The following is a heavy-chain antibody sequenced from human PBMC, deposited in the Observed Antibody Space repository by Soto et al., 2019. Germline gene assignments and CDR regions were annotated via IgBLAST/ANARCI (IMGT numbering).Heavy chain of an antibody. V-gene: IGHV3-23*01. D-gene: IGHD3-10*01. CDR3: AKKVNSGPGSQYFDY. CDR2: FRTGGDDGTT. CDR1: GFTFSSYS. Sequence: GVLRLSCAASGFTFSSYSMSWVRQAPGEGLEWVSGFRTGGDDGTTYYADSVKGRFTISRDNSKNTLFLQMNSLRVEDTAIHYCAKKVNSGPGSQYFDYWGQGTLVTVSS. J-gene: IGHJ4*02.